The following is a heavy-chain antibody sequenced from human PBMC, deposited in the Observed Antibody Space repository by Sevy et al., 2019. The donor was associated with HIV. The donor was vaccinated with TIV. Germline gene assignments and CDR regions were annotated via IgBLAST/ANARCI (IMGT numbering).Heavy chain of an antibody. CDR3: ARAGGDCYSKNECWFVS. CDR2: ISSSSGTI. D-gene: IGHD2-21*01. CDR1: GFTFSAYS. Sequence: GGSLRLSCAASGFTFSAYSMNWVRQAPGKWLEWVAYISSSSGTIYYADSVKGQLTISRDNATSSLYLQMNGLRAEDTAVYYCARAGGDCYSKNECWFVSWGQGTLVTVSS. V-gene: IGHV3-48*01. J-gene: IGHJ5*01.